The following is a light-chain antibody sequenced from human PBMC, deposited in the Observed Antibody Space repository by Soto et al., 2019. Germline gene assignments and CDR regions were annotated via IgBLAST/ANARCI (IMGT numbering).Light chain of an antibody. Sequence: QSVLTQPASVSGSPGQSITISCTGTSSDVGGYNYVSWYQQHPGKAPKFMIYDVSNRPSGVSTRFSGSKSGNTASLTISGLQAEDEADYYCNSYTPSNTRQIVFGTG. CDR2: DVS. CDR3: NSYTPSNTRQIV. V-gene: IGLV2-14*01. CDR1: SSDVGGYNY. J-gene: IGLJ1*01.